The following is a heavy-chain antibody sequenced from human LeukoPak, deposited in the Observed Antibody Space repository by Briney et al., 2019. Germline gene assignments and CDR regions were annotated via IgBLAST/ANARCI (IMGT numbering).Heavy chain of an antibody. J-gene: IGHJ4*02. CDR3: ASSYGSSAYYPFDY. D-gene: IGHD3-22*01. CDR2: VSDSGTSA. V-gene: IGHV3-23*01. CDR1: GFTFRNYG. Sequence: GGSLRLSCAVSGFTFRNYGMSWVRQAPGKGLEWVSVVSDSGTSAYYTDSVKGRFTISRDNSKNTLYLQMHSLRAEDTAVYYCASSYGSSAYYPFDYWGQGTLVTVFS.